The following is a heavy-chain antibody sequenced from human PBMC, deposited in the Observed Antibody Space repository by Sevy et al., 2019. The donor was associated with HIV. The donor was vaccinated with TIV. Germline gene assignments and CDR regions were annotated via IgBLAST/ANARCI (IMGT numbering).Heavy chain of an antibody. Sequence: GGYLRLYCAASGFTFSTHAMHWVRQAPGKGLEWVAIISYDGNIEYYPDSVKGRFTISRDDSKNTLYLQMNSLRSEDTALYYCARDLGYESTGYLPLFDNWGQGSLVTVSS. CDR3: ARDLGYESTGYLPLFDN. V-gene: IGHV3-30-3*01. CDR2: ISYDGNIE. D-gene: IGHD3-22*01. CDR1: GFTFSTHA. J-gene: IGHJ4*02.